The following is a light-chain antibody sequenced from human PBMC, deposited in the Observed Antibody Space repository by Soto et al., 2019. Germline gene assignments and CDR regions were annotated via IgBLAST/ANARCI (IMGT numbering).Light chain of an antibody. Sequence: DIQMTQSPSTLSGSVGDRVTITCRASQTISSWLAWYQQKPGKAPKLLIYKASTLKSGVPSRFSGSGSGTEFTLTISSLQPEDFATYYCLQHKSYPRTFGQGTKVEIK. CDR3: LQHKSYPRT. J-gene: IGKJ1*01. V-gene: IGKV1-5*03. CDR2: KAS. CDR1: QTISSW.